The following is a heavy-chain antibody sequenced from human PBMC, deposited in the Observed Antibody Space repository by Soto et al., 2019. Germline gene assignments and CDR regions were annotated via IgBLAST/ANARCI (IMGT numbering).Heavy chain of an antibody. D-gene: IGHD2-2*01. CDR2: IYASGST. J-gene: IGHJ5*02. V-gene: IGHV4-4*07. Sequence: PSETLSLTCNVSDDSLSTYYWSWIRQPAGKGLEWIGRIYASGSTNYNPSLKGRVSMSVDTSKKQFSLRMISVTAADMAMYYCARSAITRGGWFRPWGQGVLVTVSS. CDR1: DDSLSTYY. CDR3: ARSAITRGGWFRP.